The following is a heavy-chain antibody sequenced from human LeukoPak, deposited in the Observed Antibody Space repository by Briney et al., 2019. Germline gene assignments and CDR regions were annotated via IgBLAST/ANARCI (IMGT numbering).Heavy chain of an antibody. V-gene: IGHV4-39*01. J-gene: IGHJ4*02. CDR2: IYYTGIT. D-gene: IGHD4-17*01. CDR3: VGRRGDGDYRPEY. Sequence: SETLSLTCSVSGGSISSTAYYWGWIRQPPGKGLEWIGSIYYTGITYYNPSPKSRVTISLDTSRNQFSLKLNSVTAPETAVYYCVGRRGDGDYRPEYWGQGTLVTVSS. CDR1: GGSISSTAYY.